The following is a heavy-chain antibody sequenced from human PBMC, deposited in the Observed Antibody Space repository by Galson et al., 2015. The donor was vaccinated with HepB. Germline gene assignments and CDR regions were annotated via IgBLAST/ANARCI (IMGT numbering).Heavy chain of an antibody. J-gene: IGHJ5*02. CDR3: ARHEGTRFDP. Sequence: SLRLSCAASGFTFSSYWMGWVRQAPGKGLEWVAHINQGGSEKFYVDSVKGRFTISRDNAKNSLYLQMNSLRAEDTAVYFCARHEGTRFDPWGQGILVTVSS. V-gene: IGHV3-7*01. D-gene: IGHD3-10*01. CDR2: INQGGSEK. CDR1: GFTFSSYW.